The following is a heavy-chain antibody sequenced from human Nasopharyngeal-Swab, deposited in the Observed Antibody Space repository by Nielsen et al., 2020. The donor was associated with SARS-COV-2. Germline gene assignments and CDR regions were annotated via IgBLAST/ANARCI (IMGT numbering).Heavy chain of an antibody. J-gene: IGHJ4*02. Sequence: GESLKISCAASGFTFSSYSMNWVRQAPGKGLEWVSSISSSSSYIYYADSVKGRFTISRDNAKNSLYLQMNSLRAEDTAVYYCARDSSGWYRYWGQGTLVTVSS. V-gene: IGHV3-21*01. CDR1: GFTFSSYS. CDR2: ISSSSSYI. CDR3: ARDSSGWYRY. D-gene: IGHD6-19*01.